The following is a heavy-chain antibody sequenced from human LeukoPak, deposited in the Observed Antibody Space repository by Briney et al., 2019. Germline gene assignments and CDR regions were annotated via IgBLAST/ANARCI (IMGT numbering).Heavy chain of an antibody. V-gene: IGHV4-31*03. CDR3: ARGGLRFFDY. CDR2: IYYSGSA. Sequence: SETLSLTCTVSGGSISSGGYYWSWIRQHPGKGLEWIGYIYYSGSAYYSPSLKSRLTISIDTSKNQFSLRLSSVTAADTAVYYCARGGLRFFDYWGQGTLVTVSS. CDR1: GGSISSGGYY. D-gene: IGHD4-17*01. J-gene: IGHJ4*02.